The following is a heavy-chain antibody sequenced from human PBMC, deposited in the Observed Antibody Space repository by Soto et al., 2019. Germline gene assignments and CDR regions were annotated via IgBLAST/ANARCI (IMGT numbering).Heavy chain of an antibody. Sequence: SETLSLTCTVSGGSISSGGYYWSWIRQHPGMGLEWIGYIYYSGSTYYNPSLKSRVTISVDTSKNQFSLKLSSVTAADTAVYYCARGSTIFEYYMDVWGKGTTVTVSS. J-gene: IGHJ6*03. D-gene: IGHD3-3*01. CDR2: IYYSGST. V-gene: IGHV4-31*03. CDR1: GGSISSGGYY. CDR3: ARGSTIFEYYMDV.